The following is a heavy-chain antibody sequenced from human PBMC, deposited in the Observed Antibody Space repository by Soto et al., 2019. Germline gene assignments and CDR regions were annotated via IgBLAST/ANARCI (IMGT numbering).Heavy chain of an antibody. D-gene: IGHD5-18*01. Sequence: QITLKESGPTLVKPTQTLTLTCTFSGFSLSTSGVGVGWIRQPPGKALEWLALIYWDDDKRYSPSLKSRLTITKDTPKNQVVLTMTNMDPVDTATYYCAHRAMAPEVDAFDIWGQGTMVTVSS. V-gene: IGHV2-5*02. CDR1: GFSLSTSGVG. J-gene: IGHJ3*02. CDR3: AHRAMAPEVDAFDI. CDR2: IYWDDDK.